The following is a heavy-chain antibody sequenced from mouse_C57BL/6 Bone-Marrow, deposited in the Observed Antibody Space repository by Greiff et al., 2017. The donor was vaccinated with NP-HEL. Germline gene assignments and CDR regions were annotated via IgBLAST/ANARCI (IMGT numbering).Heavy chain of an antibody. CDR2: IYPGSGST. CDR3: ASTVVAPYRDAMDY. D-gene: IGHD1-1*01. V-gene: IGHV1-55*01. CDR1: GYTFTSYW. J-gene: IGHJ4*01. Sequence: QVQLKQPGAELVKPGASVKMSCKASGYTFTSYWITWVKQRPGQGLEWIGDIYPGSGSTNYNEKFKSKATLTVDTSSSTAYMQLSSLTSEDSAVYYCASTVVAPYRDAMDYWGQGTSVTVSS.